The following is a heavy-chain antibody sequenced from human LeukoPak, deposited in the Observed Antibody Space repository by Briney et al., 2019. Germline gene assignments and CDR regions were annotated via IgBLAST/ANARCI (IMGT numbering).Heavy chain of an antibody. CDR2: ISSSSSYI. D-gene: IGHD6-13*01. J-gene: IGHJ4*02. CDR3: ARIPVAAAGTWLRDY. CDR1: GFTFSSYS. V-gene: IGHV3-21*01. Sequence: PGGSLRLSCAASGFTFSSYSMNWVRQAPGKGPEWVSSISSSSSYIYYADSVKGRFTISRDNAKNSLYLQMNSLRAEDTAVYYCARIPVAAAGTWLRDYWGQGTLVTVSS.